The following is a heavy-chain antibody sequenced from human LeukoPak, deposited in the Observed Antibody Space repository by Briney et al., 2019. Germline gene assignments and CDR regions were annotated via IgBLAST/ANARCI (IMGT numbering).Heavy chain of an antibody. J-gene: IGHJ1*01. Sequence: PSETLSLTCTVSGGSISSSNYYWGWIRQPPGKGLEWIGSIFYSGNTYYNPSLKSRVTISVDTSKNQFSLKLSSVTAADTAVYYCARGPTQDSSSWYYPAEYFQHWGQGTLVTVSS. CDR1: GGSISSSNYY. CDR3: ARGPTQDSSSWYYPAEYFQH. V-gene: IGHV4-39*07. D-gene: IGHD6-13*01. CDR2: IFYSGNT.